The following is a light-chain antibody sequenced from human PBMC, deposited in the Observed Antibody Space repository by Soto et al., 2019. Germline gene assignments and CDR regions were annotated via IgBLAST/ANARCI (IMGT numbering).Light chain of an antibody. CDR2: DVS. CDR3: CSYAVTFYV. J-gene: IGLJ1*01. Sequence: QSVLTQPRSVSGSHGQSVTISCTGTSTDVGASNNVSWYQQLPGRAPKLMIYDVSERPSGVPDRFSGSKSGNTASLTISGLQADDEADYYCCSYAVTFYVFGPGTRSPS. CDR1: STDVGASNN. V-gene: IGLV2-11*01.